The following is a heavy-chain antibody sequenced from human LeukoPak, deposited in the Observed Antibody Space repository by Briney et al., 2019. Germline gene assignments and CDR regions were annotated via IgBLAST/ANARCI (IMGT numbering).Heavy chain of an antibody. J-gene: IGHJ4*02. Sequence: GGSLRLSCAASGFVFSSNWMTWVRQAPGKGLEWVANIRQDGSEKYYVDSVKGRFTISRDNANNSLYLQMNSLRAEDTSVYYCARGLRWVDYWGQGTLVTVSS. D-gene: IGHD4-23*01. V-gene: IGHV3-7*04. CDR1: GFVFSSNW. CDR3: ARGLRWVDY. CDR2: IRQDGSEK.